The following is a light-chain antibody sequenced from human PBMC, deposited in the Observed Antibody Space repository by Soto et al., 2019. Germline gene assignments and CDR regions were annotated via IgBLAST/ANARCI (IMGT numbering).Light chain of an antibody. Sequence: DIQMTQSPSTLSASVGDRITITCRASQSISTWLAWYQQKPGKAPELLIYDASSLESGVPSRFSGSGSGTEFTLTISSLQPDDVATYYCQQYNSYSTFGQGTKLEIK. CDR3: QQYNSYST. V-gene: IGKV1-5*01. CDR2: DAS. J-gene: IGKJ2*01. CDR1: QSISTW.